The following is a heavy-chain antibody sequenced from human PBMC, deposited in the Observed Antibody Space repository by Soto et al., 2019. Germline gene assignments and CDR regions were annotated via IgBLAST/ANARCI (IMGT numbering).Heavy chain of an antibody. V-gene: IGHV3-33*01. CDR3: ARDPSFTFKELELRHMDV. J-gene: IGHJ6*03. CDR2: IWYDGSNK. CDR1: GFTFSSYG. D-gene: IGHD1-7*01. Sequence: QVQLVESGGGVVQPGRSLRLSCAASGFTFSSYGMHWVRQAPGKGLEWVAVIWYDGSNKYYADSVKGRFTISRDNSKNTLYLQMNSLRAEDTAVYYCARDPSFTFKELELRHMDVWGKGTTVTVSS.